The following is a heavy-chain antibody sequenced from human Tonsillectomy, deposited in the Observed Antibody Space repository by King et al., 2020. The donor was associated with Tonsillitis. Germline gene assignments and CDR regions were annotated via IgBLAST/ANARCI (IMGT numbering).Heavy chain of an antibody. V-gene: IGHV1-2*02. J-gene: IGHJ4*02. D-gene: IGHD1-1*01. Sequence: QLVQSGAEVKKPGASVKVSCQASGYTFTDYHMHWVRQAPGQGLEWMGWIYPNDGDTYYAQKFHGRITLTRDTSIKSLYMELSRLTSDDTALYYCVRENWYYDYWGQGTLVTVSS. CDR3: VRENWYYDY. CDR1: GYTFTDYH. CDR2: IYPNDGDT.